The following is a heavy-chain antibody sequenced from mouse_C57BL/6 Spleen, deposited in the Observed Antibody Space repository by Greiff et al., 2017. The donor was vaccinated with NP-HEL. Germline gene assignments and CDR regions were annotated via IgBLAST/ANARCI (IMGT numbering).Heavy chain of an antibody. J-gene: IGHJ2*01. CDR2: INPYNGGT. CDR1: GYTFTDYY. CDR3: ARGEIYYYGSSYDY. Sequence: VQLQQSGPVLVKPGASVKMSCKASGYTFTDYYMNWVKQSHGKSLEWIGVINPYNGGTSYNQKFKGKATLTVDKSSSTAYMELNSLTSEDSAVYYCARGEIYYYGSSYDYWGQGTTLTVSS. V-gene: IGHV1-19*01. D-gene: IGHD1-1*01.